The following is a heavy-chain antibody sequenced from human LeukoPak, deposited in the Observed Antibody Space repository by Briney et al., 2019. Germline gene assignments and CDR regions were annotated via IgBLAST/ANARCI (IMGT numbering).Heavy chain of an antibody. J-gene: IGHJ6*02. V-gene: IGHV4-39*01. CDR1: GGSISSSNYY. Sequence: SETLSLTCTVSGGSISSSNYYWGWIRQPPGKGLEWIGNIYYSGNTYYNPSLKSRVTISVDTSKNQFSLKLSSVTAADTAVYYCARQPYSSYIPDGMDVWGQGTTATVSS. CDR2: IYYSGNT. D-gene: IGHD6-6*01. CDR3: ARQPYSSYIPDGMDV.